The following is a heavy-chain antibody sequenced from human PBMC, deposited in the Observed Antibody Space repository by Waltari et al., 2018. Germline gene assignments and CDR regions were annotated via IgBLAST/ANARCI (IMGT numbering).Heavy chain of an antibody. Sequence: QVQLQESGPGLVKPSQTLSLTCTVSGGSIRSGSYYWSWIRQPAGKGLGWSGRLYTSGSTNYNPSLKRRVTISVDTSKNQFALKRSSVTAADTAVYYCARDRRYSYGYSWFDPWGQGTLVTVSS. CDR3: ARDRRYSYGYSWFDP. V-gene: IGHV4-61*02. J-gene: IGHJ5*02. D-gene: IGHD5-18*01. CDR2: LYTSGST. CDR1: GGSIRSGSYY.